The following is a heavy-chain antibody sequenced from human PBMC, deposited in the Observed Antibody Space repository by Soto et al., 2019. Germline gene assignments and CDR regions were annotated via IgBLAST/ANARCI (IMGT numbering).Heavy chain of an antibody. CDR1: GGTFSSYA. Sequence: QVQLVQSGAEVKKPGSSVKVSCKASGGTFSSYAISWVRQAPGQGLEWMGGIIPIFGTANYAQKFQGRVTITADESTSTAYMELSSLRSEDTAVYYCARETLRDYVAPNPNWFDPWGQGTLVTVSS. CDR3: ARETLRDYVAPNPNWFDP. D-gene: IGHD3-16*01. CDR2: IIPIFGTA. J-gene: IGHJ5*02. V-gene: IGHV1-69*01.